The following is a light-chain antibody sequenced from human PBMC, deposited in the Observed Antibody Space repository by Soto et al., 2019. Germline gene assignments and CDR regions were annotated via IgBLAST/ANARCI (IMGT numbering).Light chain of an antibody. CDR1: HSVSKY. Sequence: EIVLTQSPATLSLAPGERATLSCRASHSVSKYLAWYQQRPGQAPRLLIYDASTRATGIPARFSGSGSGTDFTLTIDSLEPEDFAVYYCQQRYDWPPLTFGGGTKVEIK. V-gene: IGKV3-11*01. CDR3: QQRYDWPPLT. J-gene: IGKJ4*01. CDR2: DAS.